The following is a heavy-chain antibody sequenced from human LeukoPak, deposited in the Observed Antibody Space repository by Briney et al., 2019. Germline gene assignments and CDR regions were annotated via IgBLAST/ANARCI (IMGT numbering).Heavy chain of an antibody. CDR3: AREGYSSSWYPPYFDL. D-gene: IGHD6-13*01. J-gene: IGHJ2*01. CDR1: GFTFSSYW. Sequence: GGSLRLSCAASGFTFSSYWMSWVRQAPGKGLEWVANIKQDGSEKYYVDSVKGRFTVSRDNAKNSLYLQMNSLRAEDTAVYYCAREGYSSSWYPPYFDLWGRGTLVTVSS. CDR2: IKQDGSEK. V-gene: IGHV3-7*01.